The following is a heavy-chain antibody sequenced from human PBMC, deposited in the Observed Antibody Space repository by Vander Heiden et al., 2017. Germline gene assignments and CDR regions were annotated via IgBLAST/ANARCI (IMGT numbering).Heavy chain of an antibody. CDR2: ISYDGSNK. J-gene: IGHJ6*02. Sequence: QVQLVESGGGVVQPGRSLRLSCAASGFTFSSYAMHWVRQAPGKGLEWVAVISYDGSNKYYADSVKGRFTISRDNSKNTLYLQMNSLRAEDTAVYYCARGKREAPRSMDVWGQGTTVTVSS. CDR3: ARGKREAPRSMDV. CDR1: GFTFSSYA. V-gene: IGHV3-30-3*01.